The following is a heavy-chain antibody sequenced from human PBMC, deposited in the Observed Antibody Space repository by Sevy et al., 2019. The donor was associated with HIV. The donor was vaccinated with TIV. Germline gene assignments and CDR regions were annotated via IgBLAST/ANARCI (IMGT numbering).Heavy chain of an antibody. CDR1: GDSTGSGGYY. J-gene: IGHJ5*02. CDR2: IYHSGST. Sequence: SETLSLICPVSGDSTGSGGYYWSWIRQPLGKPLEWIGCIYHSGSTFHNPSLQSRVTISVDRSKNQFSLKLRSVTAADTAVYYCARGSGTSRYYDHWGQGTLVTVSS. D-gene: IGHD3-9*01. V-gene: IGHV4-30-2*01. CDR3: ARGSGTSRYYDH.